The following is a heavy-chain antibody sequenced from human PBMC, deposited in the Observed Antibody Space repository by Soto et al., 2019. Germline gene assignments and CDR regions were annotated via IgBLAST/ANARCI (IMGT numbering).Heavy chain of an antibody. CDR3: ARTDTGYGGAFDI. CDR2: IIPILGIA. CDR1: GGTFSSYT. D-gene: IGHD5-12*01. V-gene: IGHV1-69*02. J-gene: IGHJ3*02. Sequence: QVQLVQSGAEVKKPGSSVKVSCKASGGTFSSYTISWVRQAPGQGLEWMGRIIPILGIANYAQKFQGRVTITADKSTSTAYMELSSLRSEDKAVYYCARTDTGYGGAFDIWGQGTMVTVSS.